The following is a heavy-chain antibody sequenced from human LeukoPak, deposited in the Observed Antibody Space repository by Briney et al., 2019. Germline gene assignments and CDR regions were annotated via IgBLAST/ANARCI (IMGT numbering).Heavy chain of an antibody. D-gene: IGHD4-17*01. CDR2: IYASGSVSSSGST. CDR3: AREKTVLHYYYGMDV. CDR1: GGSFSPYY. V-gene: IGHV4-4*07. Sequence: SETLSLTCNVSGGSFSPYYWSWVRQPAGKGLEWIGRIYASGSVSSSGSTNYNPSLKSRVTMSVDTSKKQFSLRLNSVTATDTAVYYCAREKTVLHYYYGMDVWGQGTTVTVSS. J-gene: IGHJ6*02.